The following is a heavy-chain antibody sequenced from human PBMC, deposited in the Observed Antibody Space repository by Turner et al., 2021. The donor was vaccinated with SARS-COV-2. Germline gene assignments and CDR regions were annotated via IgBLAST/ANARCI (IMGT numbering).Heavy chain of an antibody. CDR3: TKRGDYYYYGMDV. V-gene: IGHV3-23*01. J-gene: IGHJ6*02. D-gene: IGHD3-16*01. Sequence: EVQLLESGGGLVQPGGSLRLSCAASGFTFRNYAMSWVRQAPGKGVEWVSSSSGTDDSTFYADSVKGRFTISRDTSKNTLYLQMNSLRAEDTALYYCTKRGDYYYYGMDVWGQGTTVTVSS. CDR1: GFTFRNYA. CDR2: SSGTDDST.